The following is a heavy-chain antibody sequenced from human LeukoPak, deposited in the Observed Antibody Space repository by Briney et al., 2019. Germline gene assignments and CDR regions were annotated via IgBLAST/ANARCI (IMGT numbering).Heavy chain of an antibody. CDR3: AREAGEQWLFIDY. J-gene: IGHJ4*02. CDR2: INEDGSEK. Sequence: GGSLRLSCAASGFTFSTRWMSWVRQAPGKGLEWVANINEDGSEKNYVESLKGRFTISRDNAKNSLYLQMNSLRAEDTALYYCAREAGEQWLFIDYWGQGTLVTVSS. V-gene: IGHV3-7*01. CDR1: GFTFSTRW. D-gene: IGHD6-19*01.